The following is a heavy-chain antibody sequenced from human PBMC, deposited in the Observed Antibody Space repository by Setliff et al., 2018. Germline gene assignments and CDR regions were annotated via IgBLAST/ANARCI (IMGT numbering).Heavy chain of an antibody. CDR1: GFTFRGFA. V-gene: IGHV3-30*02. CDR2: IRYDGSNK. Sequence: GSLSLSCAASGFTFRGFAMHWVRQAPGKGLEWVAFIRYDGSNKYYADSVKGRFTISRDNSKNTLYLQMNSLRAEDTAVYYCAKDRGSGSYYFDYWGQGTLVTVSS. J-gene: IGHJ4*02. D-gene: IGHD1-26*01. CDR3: AKDRGSGSYYFDY.